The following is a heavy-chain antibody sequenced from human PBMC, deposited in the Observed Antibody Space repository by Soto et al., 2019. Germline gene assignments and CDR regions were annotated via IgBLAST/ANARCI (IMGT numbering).Heavy chain of an antibody. J-gene: IGHJ4*02. CDR2: INPSCGST. CDR3: AAGDSSGYYGG. D-gene: IGHD3-22*01. V-gene: IGHV1-46*01. CDR1: GYTFTSYY. Sequence: GASVKFSCKASGYTFTSYYMHWVRQAPGQGLECMGIINPSCGSTSYAQKFQERISITRXXXXSXXXMXLXXLRXDDTAVYYCAAGDSSGYYGGWGQGTQVTVSS.